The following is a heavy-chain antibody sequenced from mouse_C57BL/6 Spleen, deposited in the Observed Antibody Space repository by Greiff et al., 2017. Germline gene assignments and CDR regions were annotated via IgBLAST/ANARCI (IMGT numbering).Heavy chain of an antibody. CDR2: INPSTGGT. CDR3: ARWDTTVVAPYFDY. Sequence: VQLKESGPELVKPGASVKISCKASGYSLTGYYMNWVKQSPEKSLEWIGEINPSTGGTTYNQKFKAKATLTVDKSSSTAYMQLKSLTSEYSAVYYCARWDTTVVAPYFDYWGQGTTLTVSS. V-gene: IGHV1-42*01. D-gene: IGHD1-1*01. J-gene: IGHJ2*01. CDR1: GYSLTGYY.